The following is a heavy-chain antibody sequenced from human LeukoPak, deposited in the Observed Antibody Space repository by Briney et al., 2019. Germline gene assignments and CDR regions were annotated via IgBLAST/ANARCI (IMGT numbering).Heavy chain of an antibody. D-gene: IGHD6-19*01. CDR1: GFNCNSHA. V-gene: IGHV3-66*01. Sequence: GGSLRLSCAASGFNCNSHAMNWVRQAPGKGLEWVSAIYSGGKTYYADSVKGRFTISRDNSKNTLYLQMNSLRAEDTAVYYCARDGSSGWSHDYWGQGALVTVSS. J-gene: IGHJ4*02. CDR2: IYSGGKT. CDR3: ARDGSSGWSHDY.